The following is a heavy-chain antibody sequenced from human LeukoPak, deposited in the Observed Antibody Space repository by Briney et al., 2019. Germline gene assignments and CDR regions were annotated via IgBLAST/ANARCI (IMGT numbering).Heavy chain of an antibody. D-gene: IGHD2-15*01. CDR3: ARETGCCSGGSCYSSSLDY. CDR1: GYTFTGYY. Sequence: EASVKVSCKASGYTFTGYYMHWVRQAPGQGLEWMGWINPNSGGTNYAQKFQGWVTMTRDTSISTAYMELSRLRSDDTAVYYCARETGCCSGGSCYSSSLDYWGQGTLVTVSS. CDR2: INPNSGGT. V-gene: IGHV1-2*04. J-gene: IGHJ4*02.